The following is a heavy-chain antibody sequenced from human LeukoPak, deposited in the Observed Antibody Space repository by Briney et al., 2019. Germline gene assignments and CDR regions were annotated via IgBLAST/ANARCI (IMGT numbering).Heavy chain of an antibody. J-gene: IGHJ4*02. CDR1: GYTLTSYF. CDR3: ARDGRIIAVAGIKVYYFDY. D-gene: IGHD6-19*01. Sequence: ASVKVSCKASGYTLTSYFIHWVRQAPGQGLEWMGIINPNGGSTNYAQEFQGRVTMTRDTSTSAVYMELNSLRSEDTAVYYCARDGRIIAVAGIKVYYFDYWGQGTLVTVSS. V-gene: IGHV1-46*01. CDR2: INPNGGST.